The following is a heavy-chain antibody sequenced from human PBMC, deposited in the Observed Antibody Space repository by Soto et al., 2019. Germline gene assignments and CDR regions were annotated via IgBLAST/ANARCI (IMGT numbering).Heavy chain of an antibody. CDR1: GFTFSSFA. J-gene: IGHJ4*02. CDR3: AKDRAMIVVDVVDY. V-gene: IGHV3-23*01. D-gene: IGHD3-22*01. CDR2: ISGGASYT. Sequence: EVQLLESGGGLVQPGGSLRLSCAASGFTFSSFAMSWVRQAPGKGLEWVSTISGGASYTYYADSVKGRFTISRDNSKNTVYLQMNSLRAEDTGVYYCAKDRAMIVVDVVDYWGQGTLVTVSS.